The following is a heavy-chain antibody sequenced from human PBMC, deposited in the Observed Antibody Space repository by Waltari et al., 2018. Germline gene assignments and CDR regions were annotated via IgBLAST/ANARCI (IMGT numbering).Heavy chain of an antibody. D-gene: IGHD1-26*01. J-gene: IGHJ4*02. CDR2: ISGSGGTT. CDR1: GFAFANSG. CDR3: AKSSGSYYEVFDY. V-gene: IGHV3-23*04. Sequence: EVRLVESGGGLVQPGGSLRLSCAASGFAFANSGMIWVRQAPGRGLECVSSISGSGGTTYYADSGKGRFTMSKDNSKNTLFLQMNSLRVDDTADYYCAKSSGSYYEVFDYWGRGTLVTVSS.